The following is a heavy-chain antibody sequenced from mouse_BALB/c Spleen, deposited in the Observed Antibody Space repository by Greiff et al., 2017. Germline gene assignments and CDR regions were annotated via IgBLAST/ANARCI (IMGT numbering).Heavy chain of an antibody. CDR1: GFTFSSFG. V-gene: IGHV5-17*02. J-gene: IGHJ4*01. CDR2: ISSGSSTI. Sequence: EVQRVESGGGLVQPGGSRKLSCAASGFTFSSFGMHWVRQAPEKGLEWVAYISSGSSTIYYADTVKGRFTISRDNPKNTLFLQMTSLRSEDTAMYYCASGKRGAMDYWGQGTSVTVSS. CDR3: ASGKRGAMDY.